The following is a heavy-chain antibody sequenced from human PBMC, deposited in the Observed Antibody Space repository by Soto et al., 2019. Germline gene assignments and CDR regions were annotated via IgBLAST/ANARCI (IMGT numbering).Heavy chain of an antibody. CDR3: AGLGSMVKNLDY. J-gene: IGHJ4*02. Sequence: PSETLSLTCTVSGGSIFTSAYYWVWIRQPPGKGLEWIGTIYYSGSTYYNPSLKSRVTISGDTSKKQFSLKLRSVTAADTAVHYCAGLGSMVKNLDYWGQGTLVTVSS. D-gene: IGHD3-10*01. V-gene: IGHV4-39*01. CDR2: IYYSGST. CDR1: GGSIFTSAYY.